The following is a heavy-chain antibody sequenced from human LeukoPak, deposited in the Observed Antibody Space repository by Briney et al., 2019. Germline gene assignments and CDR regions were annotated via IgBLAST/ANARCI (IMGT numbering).Heavy chain of an antibody. CDR2: ISGDGGST. CDR1: GFTFDDYA. J-gene: IGHJ4*02. CDR3: AKGLHITIFGVAHPPDY. V-gene: IGHV3-43*02. Sequence: GGSLRFSCAASGFTFDDYAMHWVRHAPGKGLEWVSLISGDGGSTYYADSVKGRFTISRDNSKNSLYLQMNSLRTEDTALYYCAKGLHITIFGVAHPPDYWGQGTLVTVSS. D-gene: IGHD3-3*01.